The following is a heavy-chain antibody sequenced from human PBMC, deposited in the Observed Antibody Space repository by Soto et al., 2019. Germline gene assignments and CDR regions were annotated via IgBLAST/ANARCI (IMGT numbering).Heavy chain of an antibody. CDR3: ARRFGYYYYYMDV. CDR1: GGSIRSYY. CDR2: IYYSGST. D-gene: IGHD3-10*01. V-gene: IGHV4-59*01. J-gene: IGHJ6*03. Sequence: ASETLSLTWSVAGGSIRSYYWSWIRQPPGKGLEWIGYIYYSGSTNYNPSLKSRVTISVDTSKNQFSLKLSSVTAADTAVYYCARRFGYYYYYMDVWGKGTTVTVSS.